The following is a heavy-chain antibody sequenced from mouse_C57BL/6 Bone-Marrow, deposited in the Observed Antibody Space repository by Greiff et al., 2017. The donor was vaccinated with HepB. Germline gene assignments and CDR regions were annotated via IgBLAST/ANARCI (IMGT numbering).Heavy chain of an antibody. J-gene: IGHJ4*01. CDR2: IYPGDGDT. CDR1: GYAFSSSW. Sequence: QVQLQQSGPELVKPGASVKISCKASGYAFSSSWMNWVKQGPGKGLEWIGRIYPGDGDTNYNGKFKGKATLTADKSSSTAYMQLSSLTSEDSAVYFCARRREDSSGLYAMDYWGQGTSVTVSS. CDR3: ARRREDSSGLYAMDY. D-gene: IGHD3-2*02. V-gene: IGHV1-82*01.